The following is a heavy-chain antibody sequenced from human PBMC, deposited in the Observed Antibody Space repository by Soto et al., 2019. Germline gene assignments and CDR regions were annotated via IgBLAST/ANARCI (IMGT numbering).Heavy chain of an antibody. J-gene: IGHJ4*02. CDR1: GFTFRDYA. Sequence: HPGGSLRLSCAASGFTFRDYAMSWVRQAPGKGLEWVSSISGRGVSTYYADSVKGRFTISRDNSQDTLYLQMNSLRADDTAVYYCSKGGLGVTNSLPFGSWGQGTPVTVSS. CDR2: ISGRGVST. D-gene: IGHD1-26*01. CDR3: SKGGLGVTNSLPFGS. V-gene: IGHV3-23*01.